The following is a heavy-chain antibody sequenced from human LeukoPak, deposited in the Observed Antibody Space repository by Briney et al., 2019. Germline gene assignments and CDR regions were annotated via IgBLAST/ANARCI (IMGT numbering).Heavy chain of an antibody. Sequence: SETLSLTCTVSGGSISSYYWSWIRQPPGKGLEWIGYIYYSGSTNYNPSLKSRVTISVDTSKNQFSLKLSSVTAADTAVYYCARATGVDWPRDAFDIWGQGTMVTVSS. J-gene: IGHJ3*02. D-gene: IGHD3-9*01. CDR3: ARATGVDWPRDAFDI. CDR2: IYYSGST. CDR1: GGSISSYY. V-gene: IGHV4-59*01.